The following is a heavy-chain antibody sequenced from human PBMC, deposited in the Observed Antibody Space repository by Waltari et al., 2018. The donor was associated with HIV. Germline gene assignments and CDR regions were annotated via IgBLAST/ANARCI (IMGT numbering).Heavy chain of an antibody. D-gene: IGHD4-17*01. V-gene: IGHV3-33*01. J-gene: IGHJ4*02. CDR2: IWYDGSKR. CDR1: GFTFSNHG. Sequence: QVHLVESGGGVVQPGRSLRLSCAASGFTFSNHGIHWVRPAPGKGLEWGAVIWYDGSKRYYRDSVKGRFTISRDNSKNTLYLQMNSLRVEDTAVYYCVRDDYGTYWGQGTPVTVSS. CDR3: VRDDYGTY.